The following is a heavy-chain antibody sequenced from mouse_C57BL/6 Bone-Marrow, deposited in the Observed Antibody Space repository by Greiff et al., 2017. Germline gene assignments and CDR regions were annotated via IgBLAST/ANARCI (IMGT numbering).Heavy chain of an antibody. CDR2: ISYDGSN. CDR3: AREGATVVATDYFDY. D-gene: IGHD1-1*01. J-gene: IGHJ2*01. Sequence: VQLQQSGPGLVKPSQSLSLTCSVTGYSITSGYYWNWIRQFPGNKLEWMGYISYDGSNNYNPSLKNRISITRDTSKNQFFLKLNSVTTEDTAKYYCAREGATVVATDYFDYWGQGTTLTVSS. V-gene: IGHV3-6*01. CDR1: GYSITSGYY.